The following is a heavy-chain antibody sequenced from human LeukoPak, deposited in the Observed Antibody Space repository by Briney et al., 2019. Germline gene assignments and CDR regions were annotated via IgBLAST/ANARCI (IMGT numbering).Heavy chain of an antibody. CDR3: ARWRGYSFGFFDP. D-gene: IGHD5-18*01. J-gene: IGHJ5*02. Sequence: GVSVRLSCAASGFSFSDYWMTWVRQAPGKGLEWVAHIKHDGSDKSYADSVKGRFTVSRDNAKNSLYLQMNTLRAEDTAVYSCARWRGYSFGFFDPWGQGTLVSVS. CDR2: IKHDGSDK. CDR1: GFSFSDYW. V-gene: IGHV3-7*05.